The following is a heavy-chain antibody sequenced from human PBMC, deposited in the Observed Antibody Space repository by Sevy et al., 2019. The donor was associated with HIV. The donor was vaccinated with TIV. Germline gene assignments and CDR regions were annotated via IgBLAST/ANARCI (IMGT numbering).Heavy chain of an antibody. Sequence: SSVKVSCKASGYTFTSYGISWVRQAPGQGLEWMGWISAYNGNTNYAQKLQGRVTMTTDTSTSTAYMELRSLRSDDTAVYYCAREGRLEVVPGDAYYYYGMDVWGQGTTVTVSS. CDR1: GYTFTSYG. V-gene: IGHV1-18*01. J-gene: IGHJ6*02. CDR3: AREGRLEVVPGDAYYYYGMDV. D-gene: IGHD2-2*01. CDR2: ISAYNGNT.